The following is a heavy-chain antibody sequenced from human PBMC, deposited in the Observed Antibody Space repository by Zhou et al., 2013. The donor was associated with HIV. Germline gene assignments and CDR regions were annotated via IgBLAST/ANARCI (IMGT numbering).Heavy chain of an antibody. CDR2: IIPIFGTA. D-gene: IGHD4-17*01. J-gene: IGHJ4*02. Sequence: QVQLVQSGAEVKKPGSSVKVSCKASGGTFRSYAISWVRQAPGQGLEWMGGIIPIFGTANYAQKLQGRVTITMDESTSTAYMELSRLTSEDTAVYYCARERQKWARDYHFDYWGQGTLVTVSS. V-gene: IGHV1-69*05. CDR1: GGTFRSYA. CDR3: ARERQKWARDYHFDY.